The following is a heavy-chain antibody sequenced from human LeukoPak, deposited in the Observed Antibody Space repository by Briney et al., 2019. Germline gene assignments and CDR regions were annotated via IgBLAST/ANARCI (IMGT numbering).Heavy chain of an antibody. CDR1: GFTFSSYS. V-gene: IGHV3-30*03. J-gene: IGHJ6*02. CDR3: ARDDRVVVNLYGMDV. Sequence: GGSLRLSCAASGFTFSSYSMNWVRQAPGKGLEWVAVISYDGSNKYYADSVKGRFTISRDNSKNTLYLQMNSLRAEDTAVYYCARDDRVVVNLYGMDVWGQGTTVTVSS. D-gene: IGHD3-22*01. CDR2: ISYDGSNK.